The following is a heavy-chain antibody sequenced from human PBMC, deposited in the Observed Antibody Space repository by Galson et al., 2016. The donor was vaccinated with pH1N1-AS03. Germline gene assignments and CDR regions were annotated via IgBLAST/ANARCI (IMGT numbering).Heavy chain of an antibody. Sequence: SLRLSCAASVSLSGYSVNWVRQAPGKGLEWVAYIGSSGRTISYADSVKGRFTVSRDSGKDSVGLQMNSLGAEDTAVYYCARDSPTTLIGGEVWGQGTLVTVSS. J-gene: IGHJ4*02. V-gene: IGHV3-48*01. CDR1: VSLSGYS. D-gene: IGHD2-21*01. CDR2: IGSSGRTI. CDR3: ARDSPTTLIGGEV.